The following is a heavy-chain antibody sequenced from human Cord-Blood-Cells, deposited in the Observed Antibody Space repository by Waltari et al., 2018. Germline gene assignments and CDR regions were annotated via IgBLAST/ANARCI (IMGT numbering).Heavy chain of an antibody. V-gene: IGHV1-69*01. D-gene: IGHD6-6*01. CDR2: IIPIFGTA. Sequence: VRQAPGQGLEWMGGIIPIFGTANYAQKFQGRVTITADESTSTAYMELSSLRSEDTAVCYCASPNPSSSSYYYGMDVWGQGTTVTVSS. CDR3: ASPNPSSSSYYYGMDV. J-gene: IGHJ6*02.